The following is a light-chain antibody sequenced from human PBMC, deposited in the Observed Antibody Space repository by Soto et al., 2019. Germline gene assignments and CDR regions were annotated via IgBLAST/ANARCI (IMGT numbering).Light chain of an antibody. CDR3: QTWGTGIRGV. J-gene: IGLJ3*02. Sequence: QSVLTQSPSASASLGASVKLTCTLSSGHSSYAIAWHQQQPEKGPRYLMKLNSDGSHNKGDGIPDRFSGSSSGAERYLTISSLQSEDEADYYCQTWGTGIRGVFGGGTKLTVL. CDR1: SGHSSYA. CDR2: LNSDGSH. V-gene: IGLV4-69*01.